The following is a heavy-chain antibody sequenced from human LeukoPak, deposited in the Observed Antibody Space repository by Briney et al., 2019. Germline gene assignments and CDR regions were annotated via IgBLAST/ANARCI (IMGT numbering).Heavy chain of an antibody. J-gene: IGHJ5*02. Sequence: GASVKVSCKASGYTFTGYYMHWVRQAPGQGLEWMGWINPNSGGTNYAQKFQGRVTMTRDTSISTAYMELSRLRSDDTAVYYCARGVGWLFVLGRNLGKFDPWGRGTLVTVSS. CDR2: INPNSGGT. V-gene: IGHV1-2*02. D-gene: IGHD2-21*01. CDR1: GYTFTGYY. CDR3: ARGVGWLFVLGRNLGKFDP.